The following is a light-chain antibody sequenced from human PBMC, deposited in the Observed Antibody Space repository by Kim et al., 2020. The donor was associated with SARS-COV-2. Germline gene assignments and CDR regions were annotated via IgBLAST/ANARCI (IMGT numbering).Light chain of an antibody. Sequence: AIRITQSPSSLSASTGDRVTITCRASQGISSYLAWYQQKPGKAPKLLIYAASTLQSGVPSRFSGSGSGTDFTLTISCLQSEDFATYHCQQYYIYPPTFRQGTKVDIK. CDR1: QGISSY. CDR2: AAS. CDR3: QQYYIYPPT. J-gene: IGKJ1*01. V-gene: IGKV1-8*01.